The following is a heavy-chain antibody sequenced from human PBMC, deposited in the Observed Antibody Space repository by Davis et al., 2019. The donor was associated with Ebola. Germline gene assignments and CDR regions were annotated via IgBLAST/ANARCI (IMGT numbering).Heavy chain of an antibody. CDR3: VRDPALVVTGGGWFFGL. CDR1: GFTFSNYA. Sequence: GESLKISCAASGFTFSNYAMHWVRQAPGKGLEWVAAISYDGGIKYYADSVKGRFTISRDNSRNTLFLQVNSLRAEDTAMYYCVRDPALVVTGGGWFFGLWGRGTLVTVSS. CDR2: ISYDGGIK. V-gene: IGHV3-30*04. D-gene: IGHD2-21*02. J-gene: IGHJ2*01.